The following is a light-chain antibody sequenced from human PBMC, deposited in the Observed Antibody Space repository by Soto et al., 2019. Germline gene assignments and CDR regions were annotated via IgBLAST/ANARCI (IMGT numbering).Light chain of an antibody. J-gene: IGKJ4*01. CDR2: GAS. V-gene: IGKV3-15*01. CDR1: QSITTN. Sequence: DIEMTQSPSTLSASVGERVTLSFRASQSITTNLTWHQQKPGQAPRLLINGASSMETGIPARFSGSGYGTDFTLTISSLQSEDFAVYYCQQYYNLPRTFGGGTKVDIK. CDR3: QQYYNLPRT.